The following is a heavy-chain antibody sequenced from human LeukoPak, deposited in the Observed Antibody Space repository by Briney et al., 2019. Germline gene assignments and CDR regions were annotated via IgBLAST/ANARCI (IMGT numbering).Heavy chain of an antibody. J-gene: IGHJ6*03. CDR3: ARHYPPTTVTPRYYMDV. V-gene: IGHV4-34*01. D-gene: IGHD4-17*01. CDR1: GASFSGSY. Sequence: SETLSLTCAVYGASFSGSYWSWIRQSPGKGLEWIGEINPSGSTNYNPSLKSRVTISVDTSKNQVSLRLTSVTAADTAVYYCARHYPPTTVTPRYYMDVWGKGTTVTVSS. CDR2: INPSGST.